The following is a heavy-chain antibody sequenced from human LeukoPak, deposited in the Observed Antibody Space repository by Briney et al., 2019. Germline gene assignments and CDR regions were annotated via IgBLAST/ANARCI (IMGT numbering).Heavy chain of an antibody. CDR3: ARAGGRGYSYGYHDY. D-gene: IGHD5-18*01. CDR2: INPNSGGT. CDR1: GYTFTGYY. Sequence: ASVKVSCKASGYTFTGYYMHWVRQAPGQGLEWMGWINPNSGGTNYAQKFQGRVTMTRDTSISTAYMELSRLRSDDTAVYYCARAGGRGYSYGYHDYWGQGTLVTVSS. V-gene: IGHV1-2*02. J-gene: IGHJ4*02.